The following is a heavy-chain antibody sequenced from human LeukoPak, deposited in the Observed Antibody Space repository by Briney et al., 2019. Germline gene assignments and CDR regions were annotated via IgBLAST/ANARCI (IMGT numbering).Heavy chain of an antibody. V-gene: IGHV1-46*01. Sequence: ASVKVSCKASGYTFTSYYMHWVRQAPGQGLEWMGIINPSGGSTSYAQKFQGRVTMTRDMSTSTVYMELSSLRSEDTAVYYCARGRYYYDSSGKPAPFDYWGQGTLVTVSS. J-gene: IGHJ4*02. CDR2: INPSGGST. D-gene: IGHD3-22*01. CDR1: GYTFTSYY. CDR3: ARGRYYYDSSGKPAPFDY.